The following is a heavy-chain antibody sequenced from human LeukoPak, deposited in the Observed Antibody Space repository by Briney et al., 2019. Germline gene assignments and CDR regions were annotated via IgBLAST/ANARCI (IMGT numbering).Heavy chain of an antibody. J-gene: IGHJ4*02. CDR2: ISGSGGST. CDR3: AKEGPVAGHFDY. V-gene: IGHV3-23*01. CDR1: GLTFSNYV. Sequence: GGSLRLTCAVSGLTFSNYVMRWVRQAPGKGLEWVSGISGSGGSTYYADSVKGRFTISRDNPKNTLYLQMDSLRAEDTAVYYCAKEGPVAGHFDYWGQGTLVTVSS. D-gene: IGHD6-19*01.